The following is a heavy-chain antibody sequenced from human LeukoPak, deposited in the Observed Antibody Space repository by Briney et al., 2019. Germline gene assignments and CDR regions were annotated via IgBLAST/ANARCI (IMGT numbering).Heavy chain of an antibody. CDR2: MRSRAYGETT. V-gene: IGHV3-49*04. CDR3: TKDIADN. J-gene: IGHJ4*02. CDR1: GFTFGDYT. D-gene: IGHD6-13*01. Sequence: GGSLRLSCTASGFTFGDYTLSWVRQAPGEGLEWVGFMRSRAYGETTEYAASVKGRFTISRDDSKSIGYLQMNSLKSGDTALYYCTKDIADNWGQGTLVTVSS.